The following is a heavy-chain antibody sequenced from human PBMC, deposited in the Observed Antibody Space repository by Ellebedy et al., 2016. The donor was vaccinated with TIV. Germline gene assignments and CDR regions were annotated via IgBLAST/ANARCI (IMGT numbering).Heavy chain of an antibody. CDR3: AREVGWSGTCEFDY. D-gene: IGHD3-3*01. CDR2: MNPNSGNT. J-gene: IGHJ4*02. Sequence: ASVKVSXXASGYTFTSYDINWVRQATGQGLEWMGWMNPNSGNTGYAQKFQGRVTMTRDTSITTAYMELSRLRSDDTAVYYCAREVGWSGTCEFDYWGQGTLVTVSS. V-gene: IGHV1-8*01. CDR1: GYTFTSYD.